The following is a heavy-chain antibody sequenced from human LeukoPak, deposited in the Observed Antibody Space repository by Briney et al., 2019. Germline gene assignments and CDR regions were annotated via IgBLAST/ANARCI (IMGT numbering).Heavy chain of an antibody. V-gene: IGHV3-7*01. D-gene: IGHD3-3*01. CDR1: GFAFRTYW. J-gene: IGHJ5*02. CDR2: INQDGSGK. Sequence: PGGSLRLSCAASGFAFRTYWMTWVRQAPGKGLEWVASINQDGSGKYYVDSVKGRFTISRDNTKNSLYLQMNILRAEDTAVYYGARQSARNWFDPWGQGTLVTVSS. CDR3: ARQSARNWFDP.